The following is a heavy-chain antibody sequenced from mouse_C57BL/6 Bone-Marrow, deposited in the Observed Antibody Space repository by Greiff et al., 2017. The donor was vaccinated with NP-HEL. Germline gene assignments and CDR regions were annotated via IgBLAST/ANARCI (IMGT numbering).Heavy chain of an antibody. CDR2: IDPSDSYT. CDR1: GYTFTSYW. J-gene: IGHJ1*03. CDR3: ARGYYCSSYWYFDV. V-gene: IGHV1-69*01. Sequence: QVQLQQPGAELVMPGASVKLSCKASGYTFTSYWMHWVKQRPGQGLEWIGEIDPSDSYTNYNQKFKGKSTLTVDKSSSTAYMQLSSLTSEDSAVYYCARGYYCSSYWYFDVWGTGTTVTVSS. D-gene: IGHD1-1*01.